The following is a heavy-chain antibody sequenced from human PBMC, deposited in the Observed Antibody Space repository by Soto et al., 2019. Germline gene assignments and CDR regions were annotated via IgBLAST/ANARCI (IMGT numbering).Heavy chain of an antibody. CDR3: ASGDSSSWYKSGDVYDI. D-gene: IGHD6-13*01. CDR1: GGSFSGYY. J-gene: IGHJ3*02. CDR2: INHSGST. Sequence: SETLSLTCAVYGGSFSGYYWSWIRQPPGKGLEWIGEINHSGSTNYNPSLKSRVTISVDTSKNQFSLKLSSVTAADTAVYYCASGDSSSWYKSGDVYDISSQGTIDIVSS. V-gene: IGHV4-34*01.